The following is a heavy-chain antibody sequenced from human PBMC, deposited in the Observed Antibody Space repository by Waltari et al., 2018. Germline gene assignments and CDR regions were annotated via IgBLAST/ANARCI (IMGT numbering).Heavy chain of an antibody. J-gene: IGHJ5*02. CDR3: AHRRGEMATGPTGP. Sequence: QITLKESGPTLVKPTQTLTLTCTFSGFSLSTSGVGVGWIRQPPVKALALLALIYWNDDKRYSPSLKSRRTITKDTSKNQVVLTMNNMDPVDTATYYCAHRRGEMATGPTGPWGQGTLVTVSS. CDR2: IYWNDDK. D-gene: IGHD5-12*01. CDR1: GFSLSTSGVG. V-gene: IGHV2-5*01.